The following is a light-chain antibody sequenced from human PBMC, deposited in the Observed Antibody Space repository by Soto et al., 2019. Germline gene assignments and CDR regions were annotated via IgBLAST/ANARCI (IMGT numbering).Light chain of an antibody. CDR2: DAS. CDR3: LQDYSSTLT. CDR1: QRVXSY. V-gene: IGKV1-6*01. J-gene: IGKJ4*01. Sequence: AILLTQSPSSLSASLGDSVTITCRASQRVXSYLNWDQEKPGKAPKLLXYDASSFQTGFPSSLSGSGSGTDFTRTISSLQPEDCENYYWLQDYSSTLTVGGGTKVDIK.